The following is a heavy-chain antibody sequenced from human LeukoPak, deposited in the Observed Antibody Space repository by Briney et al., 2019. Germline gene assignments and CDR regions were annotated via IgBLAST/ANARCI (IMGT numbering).Heavy chain of an antibody. CDR3: ARHRLGAYSGYDQYYFDY. V-gene: IGHV5-51*01. D-gene: IGHD5-12*01. Sequence: KRGESLKISCKGSGYIFTTYWIGWVRQMPGKGLEWMGIIYPGDSDTRYSPSFQGQVTISADKSISTAYLQWSSLKASDTAMYYCARHRLGAYSGYDQYYFDYWGQGTLVTVSS. CDR2: IYPGDSDT. CDR1: GYIFTTYW. J-gene: IGHJ4*02.